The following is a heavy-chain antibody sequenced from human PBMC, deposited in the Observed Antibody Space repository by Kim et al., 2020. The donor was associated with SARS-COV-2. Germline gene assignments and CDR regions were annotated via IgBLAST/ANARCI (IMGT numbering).Heavy chain of an antibody. Sequence: SETLSLTCTVSGYSISSGYYWGWIRQPPGKGLEWIGSIYHSGSTYYNPSLKSRVTISVDTSKNQFSRKLSSVTAADTAVYYCARALNSVVAVLWFDPWGQGTLVTVSS. CDR2: IYHSGST. J-gene: IGHJ5*02. CDR3: ARALNSVVAVLWFDP. V-gene: IGHV4-38-2*02. D-gene: IGHD2-15*01. CDR1: GYSISSGYY.